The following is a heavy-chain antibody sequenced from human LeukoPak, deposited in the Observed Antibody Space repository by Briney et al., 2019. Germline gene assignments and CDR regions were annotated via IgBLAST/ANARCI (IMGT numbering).Heavy chain of an antibody. D-gene: IGHD4-11*01. CDR3: AATGDSNYEGGCYFDY. CDR1: GYSFTSYW. J-gene: IGHJ4*02. Sequence: GGSLKISCKGSGYSFTSYWIGWVRQMPGKGLEWMGIIYPGDSDTRYSPSFQGQVTISADKSISTAYLQWSSLKASDTAMYYCAATGDSNYEGGCYFDYWGQGTLVTVSS. V-gene: IGHV5-51*01. CDR2: IYPGDSDT.